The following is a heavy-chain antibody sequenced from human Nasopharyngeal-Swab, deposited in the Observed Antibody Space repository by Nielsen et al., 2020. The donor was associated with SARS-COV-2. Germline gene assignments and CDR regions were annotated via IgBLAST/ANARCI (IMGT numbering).Heavy chain of an antibody. Sequence: PGKGLEWIGYIYYSGSTNYNPSLKSRVTISVDTSKNQFSLKLSSVTAADTAVYYCARAEIAVADAEYFQHWGQGTLVTVSS. CDR3: ARAEIAVADAEYFQH. J-gene: IGHJ1*01. V-gene: IGHV4-59*12. D-gene: IGHD6-19*01. CDR2: IYYSGST.